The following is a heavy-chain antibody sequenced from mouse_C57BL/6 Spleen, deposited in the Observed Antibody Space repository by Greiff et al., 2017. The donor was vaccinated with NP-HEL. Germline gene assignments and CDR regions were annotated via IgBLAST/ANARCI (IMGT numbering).Heavy chain of an antibody. D-gene: IGHD1-1*01. Sequence: QVQLQQPGAELVKPGASVKVSCKASGYTFTSYWMHWVKQRPGQGLEWIGNINPSNGGTNYNEKFKSKATLTVDKSSSTAYMQLSSLTSEDSAVYYCARGGVTTVVTPEGYWGQGTTLTVSS. J-gene: IGHJ2*01. CDR3: ARGGVTTVVTPEGY. CDR2: INPSNGGT. CDR1: GYTFTSYW. V-gene: IGHV1-53*01.